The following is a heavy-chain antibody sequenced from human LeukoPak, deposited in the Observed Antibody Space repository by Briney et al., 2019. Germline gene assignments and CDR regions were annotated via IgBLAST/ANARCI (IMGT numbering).Heavy chain of an antibody. D-gene: IGHD4-17*01. V-gene: IGHV1-69*08. CDR1: GGTFSSYT. Sequence: SVKVSCKASGGTFSSYTISWVRQAPGQGLEWMGRIIPILGTANYAQKFQGRVTITADKSTSTAYMELSSLRSEDTAVYYCARPSTVTTNYYYYGMDVWGQGTTVTVSS. CDR2: IIPILGTA. J-gene: IGHJ6*02. CDR3: ARPSTVTTNYYYYGMDV.